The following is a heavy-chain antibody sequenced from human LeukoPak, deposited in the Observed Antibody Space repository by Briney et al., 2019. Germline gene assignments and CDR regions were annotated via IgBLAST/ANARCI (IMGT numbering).Heavy chain of an antibody. J-gene: IGHJ6*03. Sequence: GASVKVSCKASGYTFTDYTVHWVRQALGQWLEWMGCINPYSGGTNYAQRFQGRVTVTRDTSISTAYMELSRLRSDDTAVYYCASHSSMDVWGKGTTVTVSS. D-gene: IGHD6-13*01. CDR3: ASHSSMDV. V-gene: IGHV1-2*02. CDR1: GYTFTDYT. CDR2: INPYSGGT.